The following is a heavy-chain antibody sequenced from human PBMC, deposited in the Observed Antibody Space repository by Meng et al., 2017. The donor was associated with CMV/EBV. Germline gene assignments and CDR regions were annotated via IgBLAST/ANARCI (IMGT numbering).Heavy chain of an antibody. CDR3: ARGGDSWYSDY. Sequence: QVQLVQSAAEVKKPGSSVMVSCKTSGGTFSTFAISWVRQAPGEGLEWMGGIIPVFETANYAERFQDRVTITADDSTTTAYMELSSLRADDTALYFCARGGDSWYSDYWGQGTLVTVSS. V-gene: IGHV1-69*12. J-gene: IGHJ4*02. CDR1: GGTFSTFA. CDR2: IIPVFETA. D-gene: IGHD1-26*01.